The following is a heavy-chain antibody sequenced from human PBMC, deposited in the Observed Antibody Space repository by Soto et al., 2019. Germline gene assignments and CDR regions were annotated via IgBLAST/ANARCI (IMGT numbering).Heavy chain of an antibody. CDR3: ARPRCHNSPFYFYFDF. CDR1: GGSFSGYY. D-gene: IGHD3-22*01. V-gene: IGHV4-34*12. J-gene: IGHJ4*02. CDR2: TFHGGST. Sequence: PSETLSLTCAVYGGSFSGYYWSWIRQPPGKGLEWIGETFHGGSTNYSPSLKSRVTISVDTSKNQFSLELSSVTAADTAVYYCARPRCHNSPFYFYFDFWGQGTLVTVSS.